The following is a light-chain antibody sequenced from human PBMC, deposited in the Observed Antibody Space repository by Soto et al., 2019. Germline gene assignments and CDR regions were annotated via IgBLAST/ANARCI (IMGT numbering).Light chain of an antibody. CDR1: QSLLFSSNNRNH. J-gene: IGKJ4*01. Sequence: DIVMTQSPEFLAVSLGERATINRKSSQSLLFSSNNRNHLAWYQQKPGQPPRLIISWASSRESGVPDRISGSGSGTDFTLTISSLQAEDVAVYYCQQYYSPPPLTFGGGTKVEIK. CDR2: WAS. CDR3: QQYYSPPPLT. V-gene: IGKV4-1*01.